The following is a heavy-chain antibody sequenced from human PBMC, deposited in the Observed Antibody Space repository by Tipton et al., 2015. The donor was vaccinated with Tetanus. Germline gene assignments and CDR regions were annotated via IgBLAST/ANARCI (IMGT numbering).Heavy chain of an antibody. CDR3: ARVGRRLTDAFDI. V-gene: IGHV1-18*01. CDR1: GYSFTSYG. Sequence: QLVQSGGEVKKPGASVKVSCTANGYSFTSYGISWVRQAPGQGLEWVGWITPYNGHTDLAQKVQGRVALTRDTSINTAYMELSRLGSDDTAVYYCARVGRRLTDAFDIWGQGTMVSVSS. D-gene: IGHD3-10*01. J-gene: IGHJ3*02. CDR2: ITPYNGHT.